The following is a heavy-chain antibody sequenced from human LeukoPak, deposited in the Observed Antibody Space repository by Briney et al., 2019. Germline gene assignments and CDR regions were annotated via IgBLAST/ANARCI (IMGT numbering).Heavy chain of an antibody. Sequence: PGGSLRLSCAASGFTFSSYAMTWVRRAPGKGLEWVSAISGSGGSTNYADSVKGWFTISRDNSKNTLYLQMNSLRAEDTAVYYCARGRYSSSSEDYWGQGTLVTVSS. CDR3: ARGRYSSSSEDY. CDR1: GFTFSSYA. CDR2: ISGSGGST. D-gene: IGHD6-6*01. J-gene: IGHJ4*02. V-gene: IGHV3-23*01.